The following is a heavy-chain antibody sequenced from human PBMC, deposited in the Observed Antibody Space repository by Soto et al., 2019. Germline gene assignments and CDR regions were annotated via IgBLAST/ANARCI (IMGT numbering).Heavy chain of an antibody. D-gene: IGHD6-13*01. CDR3: VRESIRAAGGPY. CDR2: ISISGSLI. CDR1: GFTFSTYS. Sequence: PGGSLRLSCAASGFTFSTYSMSWVRQAPGKGLEWVSYISISGSLIYYADSVRGRFTISRDNAKSSLFLQMNSLRAEDTAVYYSVRESIRAAGGPYWGQGTLVTVSS. J-gene: IGHJ4*02. V-gene: IGHV3-48*01.